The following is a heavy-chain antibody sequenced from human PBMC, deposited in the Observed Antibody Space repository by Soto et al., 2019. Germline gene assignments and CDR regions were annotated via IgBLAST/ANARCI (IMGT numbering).Heavy chain of an antibody. J-gene: IGHJ6*03. CDR2: IYSGGST. V-gene: IGHV3-66*01. Sequence: GGSLRLSCAASGFTVSSNYMSWVRQAPGKGLEWVSVIYSGGSTYYADSVKGRFTISRDNSKNTLYLQMNSLRAEDTAVYYCARDSTKINWNYGNYYYYMDVWGKGTTVTVSS. D-gene: IGHD1-7*01. CDR1: GFTVSSNY. CDR3: ARDSTKINWNYGNYYYYMDV.